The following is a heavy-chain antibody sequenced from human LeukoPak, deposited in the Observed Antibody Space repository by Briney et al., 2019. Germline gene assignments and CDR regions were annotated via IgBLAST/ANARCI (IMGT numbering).Heavy chain of an antibody. CDR2: IGSSGSPT. Sequence: PGGSLRLSCAASGFAFSSYNMNWVRQAPGKGLEWISYIGSSGSPTHYADSVGGRFTISRDNAKNSLYLQMNSLRAEDTALYYCAKDPGSGAAPNWFDPWGQGTLVTVSS. CDR3: AKDPGSGAAPNWFDP. D-gene: IGHD6-19*01. V-gene: IGHV3-48*04. CDR1: GFAFSSYN. J-gene: IGHJ5*02.